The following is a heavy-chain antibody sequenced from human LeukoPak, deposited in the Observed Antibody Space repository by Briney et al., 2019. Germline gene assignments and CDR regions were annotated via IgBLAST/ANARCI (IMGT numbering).Heavy chain of an antibody. Sequence: ASVKVSCKASGYTFTGYYMHWVRQAPGRGLEWMGWINPNSGGTNYAQKFQGRVTMTRDTSISTAYMELSRLRSDDTAVYYCASLDYYDSSGYHDDAFDIWGQGTMVTVSS. CDR2: INPNSGGT. J-gene: IGHJ3*02. CDR1: GYTFTGYY. CDR3: ASLDYYDSSGYHDDAFDI. D-gene: IGHD3-22*01. V-gene: IGHV1-2*02.